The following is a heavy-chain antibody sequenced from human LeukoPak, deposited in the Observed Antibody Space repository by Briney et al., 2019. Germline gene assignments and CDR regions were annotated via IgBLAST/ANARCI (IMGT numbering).Heavy chain of an antibody. Sequence: ASVKVSCKASGYTFTGYYMHWVRQAPGQGLVWMGWINPDTGDTNYAQKFQGRVTMTRDTSISTVYMELSRLRSDDTAVFYCARELEQQYYYYMDVWGEGTTVTVSS. J-gene: IGHJ6*03. CDR1: GYTFTGYY. D-gene: IGHD6-13*01. CDR3: ARELEQQYYYYMDV. V-gene: IGHV1-2*02. CDR2: INPDTGDT.